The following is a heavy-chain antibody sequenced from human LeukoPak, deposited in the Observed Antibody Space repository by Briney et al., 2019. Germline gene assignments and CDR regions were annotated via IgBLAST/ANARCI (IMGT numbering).Heavy chain of an antibody. V-gene: IGHV5-51*01. D-gene: IGHD3-9*01. J-gene: IGHJ4*02. CDR1: GYSLTSYW. CDR2: IYPGDSDT. CDR3: ARHLPDYDILTGYYYYFDY. Sequence: GESLKISCKGSGYSLTSYWIGWVRQMPGKGLEWMGIIYPGDSDTRYSPSFQGQVTISADKSISAAYLQWSSLKASDTAMYYCARHLPDYDILTGYYYYFDYWGQGTLVTVSS.